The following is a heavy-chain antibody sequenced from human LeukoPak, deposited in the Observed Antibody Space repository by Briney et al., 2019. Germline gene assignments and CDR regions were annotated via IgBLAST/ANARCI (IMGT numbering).Heavy chain of an antibody. J-gene: IGHJ4*02. Sequence: ASVKVSCKASGYTFSTSGISWVRQAPGQGLEWMGGISPYNGNTNYAQNVQGRVTMTTDTSTSTAFMELRSLTSDDTAVYYCARGLGTTTFADFDYWGQGTLVTVSS. CDR1: GYTFSTSG. CDR3: ARGLGTTTFADFDY. D-gene: IGHD1-14*01. CDR2: ISPYNGNT. V-gene: IGHV1-18*01.